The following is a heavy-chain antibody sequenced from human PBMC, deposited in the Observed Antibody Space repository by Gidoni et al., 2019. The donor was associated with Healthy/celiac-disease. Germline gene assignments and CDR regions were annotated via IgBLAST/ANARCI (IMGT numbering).Heavy chain of an antibody. CDR1: GGTFSSYT. D-gene: IGHD4-17*01. J-gene: IGHJ1*01. V-gene: IGHV1-69*02. Sequence: QVQLVQSGAEVKKPGSSVKVSCKASGGTFSSYTISWVRQAPGQGLEWMGRIIPILGIANYAQKFQGRVTITADKSTSTAYMELSSLRSEDTAVYYCARVPYGDYPDGGYFQHWGQGTLVTVSS. CDR2: IIPILGIA. CDR3: ARVPYGDYPDGGYFQH.